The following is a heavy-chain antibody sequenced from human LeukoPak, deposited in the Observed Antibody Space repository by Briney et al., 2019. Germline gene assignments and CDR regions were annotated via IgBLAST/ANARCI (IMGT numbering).Heavy chain of an antibody. CDR3: ARDPYPHFAIFGVVPEGQRYYMDV. CDR2: INPNSGGT. J-gene: IGHJ6*03. CDR1: GYTFTGYY. D-gene: IGHD3-3*01. Sequence: GASVKVSCKASGYTFTGYYMHWVRQAPGQGLEWMGWINPNSGGTNYAQKFQGRVTMTRDTSISTAYMELSRLRSDDTAVYYCARDPYPHFAIFGVVPEGQRYYMDVWGKGTTVTVSS. V-gene: IGHV1-2*02.